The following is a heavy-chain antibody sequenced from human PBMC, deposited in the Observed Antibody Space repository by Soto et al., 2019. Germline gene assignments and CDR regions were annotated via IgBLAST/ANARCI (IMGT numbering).Heavy chain of an antibody. CDR2: IYYSGST. CDR3: ARTTYYYGSGSGDYYMDV. D-gene: IGHD3-10*01. V-gene: IGHV4-59*01. J-gene: IGHJ6*03. Sequence: SETLSLTCTVSGGSISSYYWSWIRQPPGKGLEWIGYIYYSGSTNYNPSLKSRVTISVDTSKNQFSLKLSSVTAADTAVYYCARTTYYYGSGSGDYYMDVWGKGTTVTVSS. CDR1: GGSISSYY.